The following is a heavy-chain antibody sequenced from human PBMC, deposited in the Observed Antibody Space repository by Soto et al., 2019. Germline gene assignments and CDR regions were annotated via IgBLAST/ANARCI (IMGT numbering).Heavy chain of an antibody. CDR3: ARDPRPIRARQTNLFDP. D-gene: IGHD3-3*02. V-gene: IGHV1-69*13. J-gene: IGHJ5*02. CDR2: IIPIFGTA. Sequence: SVKVSCKASGGTFSSYAISWVRQAPGQGLEWMGGIIPIFGTANYAQKFQGRVTITADESTSTAYMELSSLRSEDTAVYYCARDPRPIRARQTNLFDPWGQGTPVTVSS. CDR1: GGTFSSYA.